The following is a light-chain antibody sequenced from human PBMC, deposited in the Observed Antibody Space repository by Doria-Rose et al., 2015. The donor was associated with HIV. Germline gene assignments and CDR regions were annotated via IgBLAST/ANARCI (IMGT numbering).Light chain of an antibody. V-gene: IGKV4-1*01. CDR1: QSLLYTSKNY. CDR3: QQYYDTPS. CDR2: WAS. Sequence: TQSPESLGMSLGERATLNCKSNQSLLYTSKNYLAWYQQKPGQPPKLLIYWASTRQSEVPARFSGSGSATDCTLAISSLEAEDVAVYYGQQYYDTPSFGPGTTVDIK. J-gene: IGKJ3*01.